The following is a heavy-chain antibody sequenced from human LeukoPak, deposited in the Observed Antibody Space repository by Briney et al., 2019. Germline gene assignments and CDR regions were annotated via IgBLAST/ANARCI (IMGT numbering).Heavy chain of an antibody. CDR2: MYPGDSDT. CDR3: ASRKTLRYCSSTSCESMSWFDP. Sequence: GESLKISCKGSGYSFTSYWIGWVRQMPGKGLEWMGIMYPGDSDTRYSPSFQGQVTISADKSISTAYLQWSSLKASDPAMYSCASRKTLRYCSSTSCESMSWFDPWGQGTLVTVSS. J-gene: IGHJ5*02. D-gene: IGHD2-2*01. CDR1: GYSFTSYW. V-gene: IGHV5-51*01.